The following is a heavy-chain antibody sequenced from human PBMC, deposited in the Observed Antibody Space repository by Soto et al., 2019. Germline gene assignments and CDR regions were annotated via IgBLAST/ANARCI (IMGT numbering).Heavy chain of an antibody. V-gene: IGHV3-23*01. CDR1: GFTFSSYA. J-gene: IGHJ4*02. CDR3: GKDHNWDDPG. D-gene: IGHD1-1*01. Sequence: DVQLLESGGGLVQPGGSVRLSCAASGFTFSSYAMSWVRQAPGKGLEWVSAISGNGADTSYADSVRGRFTISRDNSKDTLFLQMNSLRADDTAVYYCGKDHNWDDPGWGQGTLVTVSS. CDR2: ISGNGADT.